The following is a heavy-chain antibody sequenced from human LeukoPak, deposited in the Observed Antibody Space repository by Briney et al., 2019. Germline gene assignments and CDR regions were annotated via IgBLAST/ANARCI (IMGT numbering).Heavy chain of an antibody. CDR1: GFTVITND. CDR3: ARGVEPLAANTLAY. CDR2: LYSDGNT. Sequence: GGSLRLSCAASGFTVITNDMTWVRQAQGKGLEWVSVLYSDGNTKYADSVQGRFTISRDNSKNTLYLEMNSLSPDDTAVYYCARGVEPLAANTLAYWGQGTLVTLSS. D-gene: IGHD1-14*01. J-gene: IGHJ4*02. V-gene: IGHV3-53*01.